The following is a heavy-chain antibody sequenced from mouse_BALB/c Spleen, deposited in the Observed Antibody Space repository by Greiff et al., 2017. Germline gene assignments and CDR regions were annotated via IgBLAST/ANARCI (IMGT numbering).Heavy chain of an antibody. D-gene: IGHD1-1*01. Sequence: EVQRVESGGGLVQPGGSLKLSCAASGFTFSSYTMSWVRQTPEKRLEWVAYISNGGGSTYYPDTVKGRFTISRDNAKNTLYLQMSSLKSEDTAMYYCARHGGNYYGSSSYYFDYWGQGTTLTVSS. V-gene: IGHV5-12-2*01. CDR2: ISNGGGST. J-gene: IGHJ2*01. CDR1: GFTFSSYT. CDR3: ARHGGNYYGSSSYYFDY.